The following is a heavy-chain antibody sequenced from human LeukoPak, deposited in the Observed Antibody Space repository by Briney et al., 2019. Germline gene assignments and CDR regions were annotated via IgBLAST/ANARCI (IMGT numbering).Heavy chain of an antibody. CDR3: ARDRFLWLQTTYYYGMDV. CDR1: GFTFSSYW. Sequence: SGGSLRLSCAASGFTFSSYWMSWVRQAPGKGLEWVANIKQDGSEKYYVDSVKGRFTISRDNAKNSLYLQMNSLRAEDTAVYYCARDRFLWLQTTYYYGMDVWGQGTTVTVSS. D-gene: IGHD5-24*01. CDR2: IKQDGSEK. V-gene: IGHV3-7*01. J-gene: IGHJ6*02.